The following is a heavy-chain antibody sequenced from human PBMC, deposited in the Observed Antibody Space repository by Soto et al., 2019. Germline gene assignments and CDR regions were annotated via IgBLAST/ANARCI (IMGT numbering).Heavy chain of an antibody. CDR1: GFTFSSYA. Sequence: LRLSCAASGFTFSSYAMHWVRQAPGKGLEWVAVISYDGSNKYYADSVKGRFAISRDNSKNTLYLQMNSLRAEDTAVYYCARENWNFDYWGQGTVVTVSS. CDR3: ARENWNFDY. D-gene: IGHD1-1*01. V-gene: IGHV3-30*09. CDR2: ISYDGSNK. J-gene: IGHJ4*02.